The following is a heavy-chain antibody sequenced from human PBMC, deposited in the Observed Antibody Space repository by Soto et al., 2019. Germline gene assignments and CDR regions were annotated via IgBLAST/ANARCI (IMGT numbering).Heavy chain of an antibody. J-gene: IGHJ4*02. V-gene: IGHV3-23*01. Sequence: EVQLLESGGGLVQPGGSLRLSCAASGFSFSNYVMSWVRQAPGKGLEWVSGISGSGGSSYDVDSVRGRFTISRDNSKNTLYLQMNSLTNEDTAVYYCAKGGDSWNGYSHYWGQGTLVTVSS. CDR1: GFSFSNYV. D-gene: IGHD3-3*01. CDR3: AKGGDSWNGYSHY. CDR2: ISGSGGSS.